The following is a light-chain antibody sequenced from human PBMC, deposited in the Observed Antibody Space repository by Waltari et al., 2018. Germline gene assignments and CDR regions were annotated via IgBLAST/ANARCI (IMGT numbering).Light chain of an antibody. CDR3: QQYSNWPRT. J-gene: IGKJ1*01. CDR1: QSVSSN. Sequence: EILMTQSPTTLSVSPGERATLYCRASQSVSSNLVWYQQKPGQAPRLLIYDASTRATGIPARFSGSGSGTEFSLTISSLQSEDFAVYYCQQYSNWPRTFGQGTKVDIK. CDR2: DAS. V-gene: IGKV3-15*01.